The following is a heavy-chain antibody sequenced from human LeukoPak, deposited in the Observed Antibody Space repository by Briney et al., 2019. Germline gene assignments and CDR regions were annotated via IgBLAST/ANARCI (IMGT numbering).Heavy chain of an antibody. J-gene: IGHJ4*02. CDR2: IYNDGGT. CDR1: GFTVSGNF. CDR3: AATRYDFWSGCPY. Sequence: SGGSLRLSCAASGFTVSGNFMTWVRQAPGKGLEWVSVIYNDGGTYYADSARGRFIISRDNSKNRLYLQMNSLRAEDTAVYYCAATRYDFWSGCPYWGQGALVTVSS. V-gene: IGHV3-66*02. D-gene: IGHD3-3*01.